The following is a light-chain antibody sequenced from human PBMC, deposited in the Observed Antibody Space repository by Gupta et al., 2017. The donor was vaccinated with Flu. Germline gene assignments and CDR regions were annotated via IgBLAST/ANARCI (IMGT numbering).Light chain of an antibody. Sequence: TISCTGSSSNIGAGYDVHWYQQLPGTAPKLLIYGNSNRPSGVPDRFSGSKSGTSASLAITGLQAEDEADYYCQSYDSSLSGSRFFGTGTKVTVL. CDR1: SSNIGAGYD. CDR3: QSYDSSLSGSRF. J-gene: IGLJ1*01. V-gene: IGLV1-40*01. CDR2: GNS.